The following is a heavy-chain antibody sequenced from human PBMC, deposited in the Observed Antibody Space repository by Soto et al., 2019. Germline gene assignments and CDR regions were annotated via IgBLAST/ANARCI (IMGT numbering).Heavy chain of an antibody. V-gene: IGHV1-3*01. Sequence: VKVSCKASGYSFTSYSMRWACQAPGQRLEWMGWINAGNGNTKYSQKFQGRVTITRDTSASTAYMELSSLRSEDTAVYYCARTVGYYYGMDVWGQGTTVTVSS. D-gene: IGHD4-17*01. CDR1: GYSFTSYS. CDR2: INAGNGNT. CDR3: ARTVGYYYGMDV. J-gene: IGHJ6*02.